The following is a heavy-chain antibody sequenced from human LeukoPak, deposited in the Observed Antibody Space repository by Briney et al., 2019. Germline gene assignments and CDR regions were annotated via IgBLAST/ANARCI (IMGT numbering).Heavy chain of an antibody. V-gene: IGHV4-39*07. CDR1: GGSISNSPYY. D-gene: IGHD3-10*01. Sequence: PSETLSLTCTVSGGSISNSPYYWGWIRQSPGKGLEWIGSIDYTGSTYYNPFLKSRLSISVDTSKNQFSMKLSSVTAADTAVYYCTTGRGPTTYGSGKFDYWGQGTLVTVSS. CDR2: IDYTGST. CDR3: TTGRGPTTYGSGKFDY. J-gene: IGHJ4*02.